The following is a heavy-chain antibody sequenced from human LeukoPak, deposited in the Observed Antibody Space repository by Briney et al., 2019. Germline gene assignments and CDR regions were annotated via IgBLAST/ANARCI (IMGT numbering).Heavy chain of an antibody. D-gene: IGHD2-2*01. CDR3: ATERVVPAAKDPYYYYYYMDV. V-gene: IGHV4-61*02. CDR2: IYTSGST. Sequence: SETLSLTCTVSGGSISSGSYYWSWIRQPAGKGLEWIGRIYTSGSTNYNPSLKSRVTISVDTSKNQFSLKLSSVTAADTAVYYCATERVVPAAKDPYYYYYYMDVWGKGTTVTVSS. J-gene: IGHJ6*03. CDR1: GGSISSGSYY.